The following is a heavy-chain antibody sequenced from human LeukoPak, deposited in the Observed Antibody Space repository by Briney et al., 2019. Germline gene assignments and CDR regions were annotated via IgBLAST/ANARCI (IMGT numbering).Heavy chain of an antibody. CDR1: GFTVSNNY. CDR3: ARGLAGTNNWFDP. V-gene: IGHV3-53*01. CDR2: IYSGGST. Sequence: GGSLRLYCAASGFTVSNNYMTWVRQAPGKGLEWVSLIYSGGSTYYADSVKGRFTISRDNSKNTLYLQMNSLRAEDTAVYYCARGLAGTNNWFDPWGQGTLVTVSS. J-gene: IGHJ5*02. D-gene: IGHD6-19*01.